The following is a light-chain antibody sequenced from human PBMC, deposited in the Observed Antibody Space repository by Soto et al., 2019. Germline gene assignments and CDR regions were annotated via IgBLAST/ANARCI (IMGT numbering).Light chain of an antibody. CDR3: EQYNSYSRT. CDR2: KAS. J-gene: IGKJ1*01. V-gene: IGKV1-5*03. Sequence: DIQMTQSPSTLSASVGDRVTITCRASQSIRSWLAWYQQKPGKAPKLLIYKASSLESGIPSRFGGSGSGTEFTLTISSLQPDDFATYYCEQYNSYSRTFGQGPKVEIK. CDR1: QSIRSW.